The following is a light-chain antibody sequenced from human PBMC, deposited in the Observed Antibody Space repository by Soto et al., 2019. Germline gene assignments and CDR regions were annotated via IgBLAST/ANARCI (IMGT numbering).Light chain of an antibody. Sequence: IVLTQSPRTLSLSPGERATLSCRANQSISTYLAWYQQKPGQAPRLLIYGASTRATGIPVRFSGSGSGTEFTLTISSLQSEDFAVYYCQQYNNWPPGTFGQGTKVDIK. V-gene: IGKV3-15*01. CDR3: QQYNNWPPGT. CDR1: QSISTY. J-gene: IGKJ1*01. CDR2: GAS.